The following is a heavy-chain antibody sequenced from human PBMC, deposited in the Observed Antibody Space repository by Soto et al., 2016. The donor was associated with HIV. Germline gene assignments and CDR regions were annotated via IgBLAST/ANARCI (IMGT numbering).Heavy chain of an antibody. CDR2: IIPFLGIT. D-gene: IGHD6-13*01. CDR1: GDTFSSYT. J-gene: IGHJ2*01. Sequence: QVQLVQSGAEVRKPGSSVKVSCKASGDTFSSYTISWVRQAPGQGLEWMGGIIPFLGITNYAQKFQGRVTITADKSTSTAYMELSSLRSDDTAVYYCARALRIAAVGYWYFDLWGRGTLVTVSS. CDR3: ARALRIAAVGYWYFDL. V-gene: IGHV1-69*10.